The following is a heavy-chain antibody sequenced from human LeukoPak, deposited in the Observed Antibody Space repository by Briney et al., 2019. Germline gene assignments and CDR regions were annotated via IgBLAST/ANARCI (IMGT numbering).Heavy chain of an antibody. CDR3: AGIAPNIAAADTSRGGFDY. CDR2: IHTSGST. J-gene: IGHJ4*02. V-gene: IGHV4-4*07. D-gene: IGHD6-13*01. CDR1: GGSITSYY. Sequence: SQTLSLTCTVSGGSITSYYWGWVRHPAAEGLEWIGRIHTSGSTNNNPSLKSGVTISVDNSTNQLSLRMSCVSATRTAVYHCAGIAPNIAAADTSRGGFDYWGQGTLVTVSS.